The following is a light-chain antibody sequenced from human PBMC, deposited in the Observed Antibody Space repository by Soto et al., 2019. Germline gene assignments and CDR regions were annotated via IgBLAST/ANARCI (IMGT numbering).Light chain of an antibody. CDR3: GTWDSSLSAVI. CDR2: RNN. J-gene: IGLJ2*01. Sequence: QSVLTQPPSASGTPGQRVTISCSGSSSNIGSNYVYWYQQLPGTAPKLLIYRNNQRPSGVPDRFSGSKSGTSASLAISGLRSEDEADYYCGTWDSSLSAVIFGGGTQLTVL. CDR1: SSNIGSNY. V-gene: IGLV1-47*01.